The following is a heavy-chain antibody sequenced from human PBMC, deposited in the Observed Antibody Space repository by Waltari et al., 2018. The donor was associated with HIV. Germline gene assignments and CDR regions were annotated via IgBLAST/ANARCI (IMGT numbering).Heavy chain of an antibody. CDR1: GFTFTNYW. J-gene: IGHJ6*02. V-gene: IGHV3-7*01. CDR2: IKDDGSEK. CDR3: ARIGTFHHNYAIDF. D-gene: IGHD1-26*01. Sequence: EVQLMESGGGLVQSGGSLRLSCAASGFTFTNYWMSWVRQTPGKGLEWVAYIKDDGSEKYYMGSVKGRFTISRDNAKNSMFLQMNSLRAEDTAVYYCARIGTFHHNYAIDFWGQGTTVTVSS.